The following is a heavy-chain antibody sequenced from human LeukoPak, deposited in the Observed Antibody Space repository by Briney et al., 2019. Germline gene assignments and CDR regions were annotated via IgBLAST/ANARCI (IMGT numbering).Heavy chain of an antibody. CDR1: GFTFSSNY. D-gene: IGHD3-22*01. J-gene: IGHJ4*02. CDR3: ASLSYYYDSSGYDDY. V-gene: IGHV3-53*01. Sequence: GGSLRLSGTASGFTFSSNYMSWVRQAPGKGLEWVSVIYSGGSTYYSDSVKGRFTISRDNSKNTLYLQMNSLRAEDTAVYYCASLSYYYDSSGYDDYWGQGTLVTVSS. CDR2: IYSGGST.